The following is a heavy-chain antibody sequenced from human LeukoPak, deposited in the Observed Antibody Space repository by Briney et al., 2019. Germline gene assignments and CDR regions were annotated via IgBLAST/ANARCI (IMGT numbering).Heavy chain of an antibody. Sequence: GGSLRLSCAASGFSFTSYNFHWVGQAPGTGLQRLGFISYDGNIKYEDSVKGRFTISRDNSKNTLYLQMNSLRAEDTAIYYSGRDFVNGAMARFDCWGQGTLVTVSS. CDR3: GRDFVNGAMARFDC. CDR2: ISYDGNIK. V-gene: IGHV3-30*03. CDR1: GFSFTSYN. J-gene: IGHJ4*02. D-gene: IGHD4/OR15-4a*01.